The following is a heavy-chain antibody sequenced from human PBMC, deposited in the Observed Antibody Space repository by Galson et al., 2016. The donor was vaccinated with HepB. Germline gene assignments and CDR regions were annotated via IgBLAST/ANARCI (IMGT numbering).Heavy chain of an antibody. D-gene: IGHD4-17*01. CDR1: GDSVSSNSAA. CDR2: TYYRSKWYN. V-gene: IGHV6-1*01. Sequence: CAISGDSVSSNSAAWNWIRQSPSRGLEWLGRTYYRSKWYNDYAVSVKSRITIKPDTSKNQFSLQLNSMTPEDTAVYYCTRAIQGLSLRRGFDYWGQGTLAGVSS. CDR3: TRAIQGLSLRRGFDY. J-gene: IGHJ4*02.